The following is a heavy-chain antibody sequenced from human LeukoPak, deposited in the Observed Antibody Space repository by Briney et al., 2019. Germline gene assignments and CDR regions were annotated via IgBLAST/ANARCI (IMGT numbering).Heavy chain of an antibody. V-gene: IGHV1-18*01. J-gene: IGHJ4*02. CDR3: AREEWDLLNGHQFDY. CDR2: ISAYNGNT. CDR1: GYTFTSYG. Sequence: ASVKVSCKASGYTFTSYGISWVRQAPGQGLEWMGWISAYNGNTNYAQKLQGRVTMTTDTSTSTAYMELRSLRSDDTAVYYCAREEWDLLNGHQFDYWGQGTLVTVSS. D-gene: IGHD1-26*01.